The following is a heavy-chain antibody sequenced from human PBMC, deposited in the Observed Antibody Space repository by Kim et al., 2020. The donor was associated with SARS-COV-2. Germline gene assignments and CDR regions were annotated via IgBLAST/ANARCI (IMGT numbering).Heavy chain of an antibody. CDR3: AREGGGYEDYVWGSYRFLLRDPNGPPASGMDV. Sequence: ASVKVSCKASGYTFTSYAMNWVRQAPGQGLEWMGWINTNTGNPTYAQGFTGRFVFSLDTSVSTAYLQISSLKAEDTAVYYCAREGGGYEDYVWGSYRFLLRDPNGPPASGMDVWGQGTTVTVSS. V-gene: IGHV7-4-1*02. CDR2: INTNTGNP. J-gene: IGHJ6*02. CDR1: GYTFTSYA. D-gene: IGHD3-16*02.